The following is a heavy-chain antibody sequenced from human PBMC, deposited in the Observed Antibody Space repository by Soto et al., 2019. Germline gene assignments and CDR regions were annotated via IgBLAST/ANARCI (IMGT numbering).Heavy chain of an antibody. V-gene: IGHV3-23*01. CDR3: AKDGYYDFLRGTFDY. J-gene: IGHJ4*02. CDR2: ISGSGGST. D-gene: IGHD3-3*01. CDR1: GFTFSSYT. Sequence: EVQMLESGGGLVQPGGSLRLSCAASGFTFSSYTMSWVRQAPGKGLEWISAISGSGGSTYYADSVKGRFTISRDNSKNTLYLQMNSLRAEDTAVYYCAKDGYYDFLRGTFDYWGQGTLVTVSS.